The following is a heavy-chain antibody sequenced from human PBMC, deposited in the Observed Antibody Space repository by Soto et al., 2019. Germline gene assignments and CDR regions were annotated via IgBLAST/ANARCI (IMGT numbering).Heavy chain of an antibody. CDR2: ISAYNGNT. CDR1: GYTFTSYG. CDR3: ATEPSPGHCTGGSCSSRVIRRFEP. Sequence: ASVKVSCKASGYTFTSYGISWVRQAPGQGLEWMGWISAYNGNTNYGQKLQGRVTMTTDTSTSTAYTELRSLRSDDTAVYYCATEPSPGHCTGGSCSSRVIRRFEPCRQGTLVRVCS. D-gene: IGHD2-15*01. V-gene: IGHV1-18*01. J-gene: IGHJ5*02.